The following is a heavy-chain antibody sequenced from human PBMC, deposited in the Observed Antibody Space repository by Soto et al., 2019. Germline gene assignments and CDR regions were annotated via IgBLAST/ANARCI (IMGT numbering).Heavy chain of an antibody. CDR1: GASITSGGYF. J-gene: IGHJ4*02. V-gene: IGHV4-31*03. CDR3: ARFAGATSDF. CDR2: IYYSGST. D-gene: IGHD3-10*01. Sequence: QVQLQESGPGLVKPSLTLSLTCTVSGASITSGGYFWTWIRQHPGKGLEWIGYIYYSGSTYYNPSLKSRVTMSVDTSKKQFSLKLSSVTAADTAMYYCARFAGATSDFWGQGTLVTVSS.